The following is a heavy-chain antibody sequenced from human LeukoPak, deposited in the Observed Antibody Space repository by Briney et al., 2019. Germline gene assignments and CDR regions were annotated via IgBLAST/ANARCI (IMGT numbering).Heavy chain of an antibody. J-gene: IGHJ6*04. CDR3: ARGRAMDV. CDR1: GFTFSSYS. D-gene: IGHD3-10*01. V-gene: IGHV3-7*01. Sequence: PGGSLRLSCAASGFTFSSYSMNWVRQAPGKGLEWVANIKQDGSEKYYVDSVKGRFTISRDNAKNSLYLQMNSLRAEDTAVYYCARGRAMDVWGKGTTVTVSS. CDR2: IKQDGSEK.